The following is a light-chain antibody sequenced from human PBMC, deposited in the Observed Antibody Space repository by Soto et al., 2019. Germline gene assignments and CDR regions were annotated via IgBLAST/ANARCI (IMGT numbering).Light chain of an antibody. J-gene: IGLJ1*01. CDR3: SSYTSSGTYV. V-gene: IGLV2-14*01. CDR2: EVS. CDR1: SSDVGDYDY. Sequence: QSALTQPASVSGSPGQSITISCTGTSSDVGDYDYVSWYQQHPGKAPKLMIYEVSGRPSGVSNRFSGSKSGNTASLTISGLQAEDEADYYCSSYTSSGTYVCGTGTKVTVL.